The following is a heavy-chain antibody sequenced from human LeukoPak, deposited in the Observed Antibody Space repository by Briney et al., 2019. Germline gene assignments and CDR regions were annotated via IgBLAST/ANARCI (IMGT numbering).Heavy chain of an antibody. V-gene: IGHV3-30-3*01. Sequence: GGSLRPSCGVSGFTFSNYGMHWVRQAPGKGLEWVALISYGGSNKYYADSVKGRFTISRDNSKNTLYLQMNSLRAEDTAVYYCAREVSTGGGYWGQGTLVTVSS. CDR3: AREVSTGGGY. CDR2: ISYGGSNK. CDR1: GFTFSNYG. J-gene: IGHJ4*02. D-gene: IGHD2-15*01.